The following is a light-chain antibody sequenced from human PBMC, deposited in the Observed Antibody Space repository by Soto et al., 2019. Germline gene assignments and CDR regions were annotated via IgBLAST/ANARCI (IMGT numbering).Light chain of an antibody. CDR3: GAWDSSLDVYV. CDR1: RFNIGNNY. V-gene: IGLV1-51*01. CDR2: DNN. Sequence: QSVLTQPPSVSAAPGQKVTISCSGSRFNIGNNYVSWYQQLPGTAPKLLIYDNNKRPSGIPDRFSGSKSGTSATLGITGLQTGDEADYYCGAWDSSLDVYVFGGGTKLTVL. J-gene: IGLJ1*01.